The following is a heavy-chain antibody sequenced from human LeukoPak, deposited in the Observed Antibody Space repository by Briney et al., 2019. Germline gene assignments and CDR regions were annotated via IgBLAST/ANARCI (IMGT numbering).Heavy chain of an antibody. Sequence: SETLSLTCTVSGYSISSGYYWGWIRQPPGKGLEWIGNIYYSGSTYYNPSLKSRVTISVDTSKNQFSLKLNSVTAADTAVYYCARRYKNSAWVDYWGQGTLVTVSS. D-gene: IGHD6-19*01. CDR2: IYYSGST. CDR3: ARRYKNSAWVDY. CDR1: GYSISSGYY. J-gene: IGHJ4*02. V-gene: IGHV4-38-2*02.